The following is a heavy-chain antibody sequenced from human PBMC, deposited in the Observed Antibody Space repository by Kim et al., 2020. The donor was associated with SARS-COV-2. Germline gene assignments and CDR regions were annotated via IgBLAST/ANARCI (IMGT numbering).Heavy chain of an antibody. CDR2: ISAYNGNT. CDR1: GYTFTSYG. J-gene: IGHJ4*02. CDR3: ARAQRDIPLLRYFDWFDREYYFDY. Sequence: ASVKVSCKASGYTFTSYGISWVRQAPGQGLEWMGWISAYNGNTNYAQKLQGRVTMTTDTSTSTAYMELRSLRSDDTAVYYCARAQRDIPLLRYFDWFDREYYFDYWGQGTLVTVSS. D-gene: IGHD3-9*01. V-gene: IGHV1-18*04.